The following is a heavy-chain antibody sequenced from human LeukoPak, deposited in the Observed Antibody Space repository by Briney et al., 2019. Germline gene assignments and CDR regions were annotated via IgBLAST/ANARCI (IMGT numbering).Heavy chain of an antibody. V-gene: IGHV4-4*02. J-gene: IGHJ5*02. CDR3: SSYPHYDFLTGYFEGFDP. Sequence: SGTLSLTCAVSGGSISTSNWWSWVRQPPGKGLEWIGEIYHSGSTNYNPSLKSRVTISVDKSKNQFSPKLSSVTAADTAVYYCSSYPHYDFLTGYFEGFDPWGQGTLVTVSS. CDR2: IYHSGST. D-gene: IGHD3-9*01. CDR1: GGSISTSNW.